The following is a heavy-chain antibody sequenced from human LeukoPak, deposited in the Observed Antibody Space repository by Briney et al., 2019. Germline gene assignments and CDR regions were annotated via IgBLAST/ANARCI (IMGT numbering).Heavy chain of an antibody. Sequence: GGSLKLSCVASGFTFTSDAMNWVRQAPGKGLEWVSSTVSRGTTQYADSVKGRFTVSRDTSKNTLYLQMNSLRADDTAVYYCAKCSTSAYTTGWCNWIDPWGQGTLVTVSS. CDR2: TVSRGTT. CDR3: AKCSTSAYTTGWCNWIDP. V-gene: IGHV3-23*01. J-gene: IGHJ5*02. D-gene: IGHD6-19*01. CDR1: GFTFTSDA.